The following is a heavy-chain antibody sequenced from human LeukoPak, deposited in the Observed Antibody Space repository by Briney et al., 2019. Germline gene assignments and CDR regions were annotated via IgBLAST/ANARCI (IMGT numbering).Heavy chain of an antibody. Sequence: SETLSLTCTVSGGSISSYYWSWIRQPPGKGLEWIGYIYYSGSTNYNPSLKSRVTISVDTSKNQFSLKLSSVTAADTAVYYCARPMGPHDSSGYYRYWGQGTLVTVSS. CDR2: IYYSGST. J-gene: IGHJ4*02. D-gene: IGHD3-22*01. CDR1: GGSISSYY. V-gene: IGHV4-59*08. CDR3: ARPMGPHDSSGYYRY.